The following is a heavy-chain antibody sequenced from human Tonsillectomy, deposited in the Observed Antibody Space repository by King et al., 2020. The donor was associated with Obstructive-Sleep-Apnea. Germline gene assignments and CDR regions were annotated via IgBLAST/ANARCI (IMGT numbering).Heavy chain of an antibody. V-gene: IGHV4-59*01. J-gene: IGHJ4*02. Sequence: QLQESGPGLVKPSETLSLTCTVSGGSLSTYYWYWIRQPPGKGLEWIGYIYSSGSTNYNPSLKSRVTISVHTPKNQFSLKLSSVTAADTAVYYCARVEGYSYGPDYWGQGTLVTVSS. CDR1: GGSLSTYY. CDR3: ARVEGYSYGPDY. CDR2: IYSSGST. D-gene: IGHD5-18*01.